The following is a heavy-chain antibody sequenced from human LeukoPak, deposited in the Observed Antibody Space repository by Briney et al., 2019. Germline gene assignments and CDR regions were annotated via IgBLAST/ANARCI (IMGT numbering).Heavy chain of an antibody. CDR3: ASPPADYYDSRDYFDY. CDR2: IIPILGIA. CDR1: GGTFSSYD. D-gene: IGHD3-22*01. V-gene: IGHV1-69*04. Sequence: SVKVSCKASGGTFSSYDISWVRQDPGQGLVWLGRIIPILGIANYAQKFQGRVTITADKSTSTAYMELSSLRSEDTAVYYCASPPADYYDSRDYFDYWGQGTLVTVSS. J-gene: IGHJ4*02.